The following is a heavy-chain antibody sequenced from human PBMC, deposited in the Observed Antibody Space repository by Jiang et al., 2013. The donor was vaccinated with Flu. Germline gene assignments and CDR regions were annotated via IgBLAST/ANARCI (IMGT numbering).Heavy chain of an antibody. CDR2: IYTGGNT. Sequence: SGFTVSSKYMSWVRQAPGKGLEWVSVIYTGGNTYYVDSVKDRFTISRDNSKNTLFLQMNNLRAEDTAVYYCAGGPGGYYDYWGQGTLVTVSS. CDR3: AGGPGGYYDY. V-gene: IGHV3-66*01. CDR1: GFTVSSKY. J-gene: IGHJ4*02. D-gene: IGHD3-22*01.